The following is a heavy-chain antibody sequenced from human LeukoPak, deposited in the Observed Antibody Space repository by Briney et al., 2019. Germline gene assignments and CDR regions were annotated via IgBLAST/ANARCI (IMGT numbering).Heavy chain of an antibody. CDR3: AGGGSPHI. CDR2: VYTSGST. Sequence: PAETLSLTCTVSGGSINNDFLTWVRQPAGKALKWIGRVYTSGSTTYNPSLKSRVTMSLDTSMTQFSLKLKSVTAADTGVYCCAGGGSPHIWGQGTMVTVSS. CDR1: GGSINNDF. D-gene: IGHD1-26*01. J-gene: IGHJ3*02. V-gene: IGHV4-4*07.